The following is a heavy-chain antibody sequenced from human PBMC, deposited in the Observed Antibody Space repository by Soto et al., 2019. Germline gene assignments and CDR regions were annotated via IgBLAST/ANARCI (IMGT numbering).Heavy chain of an antibody. D-gene: IGHD2-15*01. CDR3: ARGTYCSGGSCYSSYWYFDL. Sequence: GASVKVSCKASGGTFSSYTISWVRQAPGQGLEWMGRIIPILGIANYAQKFQGRVTITADKSTSTAYMELSSLRSEDTAVYYCARGTYCSGGSCYSSYWYFDLWGRGTLVTVSS. CDR2: IIPILGIA. J-gene: IGHJ2*01. CDR1: GGTFSSYT. V-gene: IGHV1-69*02.